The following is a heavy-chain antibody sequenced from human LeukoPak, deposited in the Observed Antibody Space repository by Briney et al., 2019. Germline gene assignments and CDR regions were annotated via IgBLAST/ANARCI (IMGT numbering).Heavy chain of an antibody. Sequence: KPSETLSLTCAVYGGSFSDYYWSWIRQPPGKGLEWIGEINHSGSTNYNPSLKSRVTISVDTSKNQFSLKLSSVTAADAAVYYCARGTGVDVVATIPSRLGDKFDPWGQGTLVTVSS. CDR3: ARGTGVDVVATIPSRLGDKFDP. D-gene: IGHD5-12*01. J-gene: IGHJ5*02. CDR2: INHSGST. V-gene: IGHV4-34*01. CDR1: GGSFSDYY.